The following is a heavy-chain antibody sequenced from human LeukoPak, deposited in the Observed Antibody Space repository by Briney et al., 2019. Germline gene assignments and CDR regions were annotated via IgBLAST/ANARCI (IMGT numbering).Heavy chain of an antibody. CDR1: GFTFRSYG. CDR2: ISYDGSNK. CDR3: ARQHSSSWFFGIDY. V-gene: IGHV3-30*03. Sequence: GRSLRLSCAASGFTFRSYGMHWVRQAPGKGLEWVAVISYDGSNKYYADSVKGRFTISRDNSKNTLYLQMNSLRADDTAVYYCARQHSSSWFFGIDYWGQGTLVTVSS. D-gene: IGHD6-13*01. J-gene: IGHJ4*02.